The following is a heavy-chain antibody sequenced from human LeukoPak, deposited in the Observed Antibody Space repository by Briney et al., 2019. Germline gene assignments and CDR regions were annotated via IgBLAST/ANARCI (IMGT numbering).Heavy chain of an antibody. V-gene: IGHV1-69*04. J-gene: IGHJ6*02. CDR2: IILILALP. CDR1: GGSFDTYA. CDR3: AGRGLSSGDYYAMDV. Sequence: ASVKVSCKVSGGSFDTYAITWVRQAPGQGLECMGRIILILALPDYAANFQARVTLSADKSTSTVYMELSSLRSEDTAIYYCAGRGLSSGDYYAMDVWGQGTTVTVSS. D-gene: IGHD1-26*01.